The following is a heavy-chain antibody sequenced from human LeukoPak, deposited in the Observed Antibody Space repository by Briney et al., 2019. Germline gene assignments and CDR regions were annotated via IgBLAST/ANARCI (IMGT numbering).Heavy chain of an antibody. CDR3: ASMGDYGGSPNDY. J-gene: IGHJ4*02. V-gene: IGHV4-61*01. D-gene: IGHD4-23*01. CDR2: IYYSGST. CDR1: GGSVSSGSYY. Sequence: SETLSLTYTVSGGSVSSGSYYWSWIRQPPGKGLEWNGYIYYSGSTNYNPSLKSRVTISVDTSKNQFSLKLSSVTAADTAVYYCASMGDYGGSPNDYWGQGTLVTVSS.